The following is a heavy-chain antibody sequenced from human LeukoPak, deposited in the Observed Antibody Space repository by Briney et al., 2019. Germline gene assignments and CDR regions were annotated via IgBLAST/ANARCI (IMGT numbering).Heavy chain of an antibody. V-gene: IGHV1-24*01. J-gene: IGHJ3*02. CDR3: ATGSRSGSFRPAAFDI. Sequence: GASVKVSCKVSGYTLTELSMHWGRQAPGKGLGWRGGFDPEDGETIYAQKFQGRVTMTEDTSTDTAYMELSSLRSEDTAVYYCATGSRSGSFRPAAFDIWGQGTMVTVSS. CDR1: GYTLTELS. CDR2: FDPEDGET. D-gene: IGHD1-26*01.